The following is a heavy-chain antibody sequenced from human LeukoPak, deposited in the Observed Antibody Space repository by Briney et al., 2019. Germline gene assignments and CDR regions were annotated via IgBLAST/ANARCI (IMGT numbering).Heavy chain of an antibody. CDR3: ARRAGAYSHPYDY. CDR1: GFTVSSNS. Sequence: GGSLRLSCTVSGFTVSSNSMSWVRQAPGKGLEWVSFIYSDNTHYSDSVKGRFTISRDNSKNTLYLQMNSLRAEDTAVYYCARRAGAYSHPYDYWGQGTQVTVSS. D-gene: IGHD4/OR15-4a*01. V-gene: IGHV3-53*01. J-gene: IGHJ4*02. CDR2: IYSDNT.